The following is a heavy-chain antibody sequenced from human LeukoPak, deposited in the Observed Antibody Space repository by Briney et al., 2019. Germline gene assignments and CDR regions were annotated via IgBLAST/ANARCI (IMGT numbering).Heavy chain of an antibody. CDR2: ISWNSGSI. V-gene: IGHV3-9*01. Sequence: GRSLRLSCAASGFTFDDYAMHWVRQAPGKGLEWVSGISWNSGSIGYADSVKGRFTISRDNAKNSLYLQMNSLRAEDTALYYRAKVDASYSSSSGGMDVWGQGTTVTVSS. J-gene: IGHJ6*02. D-gene: IGHD6-13*01. CDR3: AKVDASYSSSSGGMDV. CDR1: GFTFDDYA.